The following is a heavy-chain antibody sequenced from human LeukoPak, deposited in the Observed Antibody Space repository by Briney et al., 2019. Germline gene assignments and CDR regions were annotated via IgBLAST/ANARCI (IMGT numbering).Heavy chain of an antibody. CDR1: GFSFRDYY. CDR2: ITSSGGDV. J-gene: IGHJ4*02. D-gene: IGHD4-11*01. CDR3: ARTDYPTDY. V-gene: IGHV3-11*01. Sequence: GGSLRLSCAASGFSFRDYYMSWIRQAPGKGLEWVSYITSSGGDVYYADSVKGRFTISRDNAKNSLYLQMNSLRAEDTAVYYCARTDYPTDYWGQGTLVTVSS.